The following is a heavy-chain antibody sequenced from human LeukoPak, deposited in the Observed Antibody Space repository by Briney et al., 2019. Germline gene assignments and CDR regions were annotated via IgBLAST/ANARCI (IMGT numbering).Heavy chain of an antibody. Sequence: PGGSLRLSCAASGFAFSDHYMDWVRQAPGKGLEWVGRIRNKANSYTTEYAASLKGRFTISRDDSTNSLYLHMNSLQADDTALYYCARPVLYNANDIKSSDIWGRGTMVTVSS. CDR1: GFAFSDHY. J-gene: IGHJ3*02. CDR2: IRNKANSYTT. CDR3: ARPVLYNANDIKSSDI. D-gene: IGHD1-20*01. V-gene: IGHV3-72*01.